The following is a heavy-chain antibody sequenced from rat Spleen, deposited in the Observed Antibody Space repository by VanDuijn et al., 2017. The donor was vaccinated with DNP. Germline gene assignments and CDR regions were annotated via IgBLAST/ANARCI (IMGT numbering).Heavy chain of an antibody. D-gene: IGHD3-8*01. Sequence: EVQLQESGPGLVKPSQSLSLTCSVTGYSLTSNYWGWIRKSPGNKMEWIGHINYSGRTSYNPSLTGRISITRDTSKNQFFLQLNSVTTEDTATYYSVRGHPPRGFDYWGQGVMVTVSS. CDR2: INYSGRT. J-gene: IGHJ2*01. CDR3: VRGHPPRGFDY. V-gene: IGHV3-1*01. CDR1: GYSLTSNY.